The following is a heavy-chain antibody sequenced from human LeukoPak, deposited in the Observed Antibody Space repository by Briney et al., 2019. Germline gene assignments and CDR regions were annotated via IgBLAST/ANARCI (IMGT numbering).Heavy chain of an antibody. CDR2: IKQDGSG. J-gene: IGHJ4*02. Sequence: GGSLRLSCAASGFTFSNYWMSWVRQAPGKVLEWVANIKQDGSGNYVDSVKGRFTISRDNAKNSLYLQMNSLRVDDTAVYYCARGSYWAGDYWGQGTLVTVSS. D-gene: IGHD2-8*02. CDR1: GFTFSNYW. CDR3: ARGSYWAGDY. V-gene: IGHV3-7*01.